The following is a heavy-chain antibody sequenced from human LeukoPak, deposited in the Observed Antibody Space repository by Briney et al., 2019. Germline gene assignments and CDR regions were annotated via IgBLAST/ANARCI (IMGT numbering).Heavy chain of an antibody. CDR2: ISWNSGSI. D-gene: IGHD1-26*01. CDR1: GFTFDDYA. Sequence: GGSLRLSCAASGFTFDDYAMHWVRQAPGKGLEWVSGISWNSGSIGYADSVKGRFTISRDNAKNSLYLQMNSLRAEDTALYYCAKAGSPTWYFDLWGRGTLVTVSS. J-gene: IGHJ2*01. CDR3: AKAGSPTWYFDL. V-gene: IGHV3-9*01.